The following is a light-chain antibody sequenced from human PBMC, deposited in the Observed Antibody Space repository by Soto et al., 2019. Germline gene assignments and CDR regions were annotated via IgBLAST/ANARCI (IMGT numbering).Light chain of an antibody. CDR3: QQSYSTPAFT. J-gene: IGKJ3*01. CDR2: GAS. Sequence: DIQMTQSPSSLSASVGDRVSITCRASQSISSFLNWYQQKPGKAPQLLIYGASNLQGGVPSRFSGSGSGTEFPLTISSLQPEDFATYYCQQSYSTPAFTFGPGTKMDVK. CDR1: QSISSF. V-gene: IGKV1-39*01.